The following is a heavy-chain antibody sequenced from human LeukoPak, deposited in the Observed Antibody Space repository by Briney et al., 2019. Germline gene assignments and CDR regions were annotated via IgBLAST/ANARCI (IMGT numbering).Heavy chain of an antibody. D-gene: IGHD3-10*01. V-gene: IGHV1-69*13. CDR1: GGTFRSYA. CDR2: IIPMFGTP. CDR3: ARDGHRGFREY. J-gene: IGHJ4*02. Sequence: ASVKVSCKASGGTFRSYAISWVRQAPGQGLEWMGGIIPMFGTPYYAQNFQGRVTITADESTSTAYMELRSLRSDDTAVYYCARDGHRGFREYWGQGTLVTVSS.